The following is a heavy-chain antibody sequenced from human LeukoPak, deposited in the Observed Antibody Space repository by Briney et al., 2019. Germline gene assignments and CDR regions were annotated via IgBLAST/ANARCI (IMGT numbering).Heavy chain of an antibody. J-gene: IGHJ3*02. CDR2: ISSSSSYI. D-gene: IGHD2-2*01. V-gene: IGHV3-21*01. CDR3: ARPVVPAAARRAFDI. Sequence: GGSLRLSCAASGFTFSSYSMNWVRQAPGKGLEWASSISSSSSYIYYADSVKGRFTISRDNAKNSLYLQMNSLRAEDTAVYYCARPVVPAAARRAFDIWGQGTMVTVSS. CDR1: GFTFSSYS.